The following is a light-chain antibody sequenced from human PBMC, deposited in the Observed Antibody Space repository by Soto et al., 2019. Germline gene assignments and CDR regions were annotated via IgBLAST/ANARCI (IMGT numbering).Light chain of an antibody. Sequence: EIVLTQSPATLSLSPGERATLSCRASQSVSSYLAWYQQKPGQAPRLLIYDASNRATDIPDRFSGSGSGTDFTLAIRRLEPEDFAVYYCHQFGYSPRTFGQGTKVE. J-gene: IGKJ1*01. CDR1: QSVSSY. CDR2: DAS. CDR3: HQFGYSPRT. V-gene: IGKV3-11*01.